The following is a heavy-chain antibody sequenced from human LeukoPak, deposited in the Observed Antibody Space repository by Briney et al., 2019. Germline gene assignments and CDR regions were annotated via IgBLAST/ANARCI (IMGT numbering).Heavy chain of an antibody. V-gene: IGHV3-23*01. CDR1: GFTFDDYA. CDR2: ISGSGVTT. Sequence: GRSLRLSCAASGFTFDDYAMSWVRQAPGKGLEWVSAISGSGVTTHYAGSVKGRFSISRDNSKNTLYLQMNSLRAEDTALYYCAKKVVVGATSPYSDFQDWGQGTLVTVSS. J-gene: IGHJ1*01. CDR3: AKKVVVGATSPYSDFQD. D-gene: IGHD1-26*01.